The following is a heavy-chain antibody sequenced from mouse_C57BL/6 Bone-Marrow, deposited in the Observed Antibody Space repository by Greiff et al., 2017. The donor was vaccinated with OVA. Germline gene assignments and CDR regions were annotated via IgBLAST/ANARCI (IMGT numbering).Heavy chain of an antibody. Sequence: VQLQQSGPVLVKPGASVKMSCKASGYTFTDYYMNWVKQSHGKSLEWIGVINPYNGGTSYNQKFKGKATLTVDKSSSTAYMELNSLTSEDSAVYYCARSDITTGVATDYAMDYWGQGTSVTVSS. J-gene: IGHJ4*01. D-gene: IGHD1-1*01. V-gene: IGHV1-19*01. CDR2: INPYNGGT. CDR1: GYTFTDYY. CDR3: ARSDITTGVATDYAMDY.